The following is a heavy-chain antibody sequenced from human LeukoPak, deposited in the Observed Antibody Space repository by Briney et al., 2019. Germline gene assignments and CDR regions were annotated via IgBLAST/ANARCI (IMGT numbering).Heavy chain of an antibody. CDR3: ARGSDDFWSGYSPPY. D-gene: IGHD3-3*01. V-gene: IGHV1-2*02. Sequence: GASVKVSCKASGYTFTGYYMHWVRQAPGQGLEWMGWINPNSGGTNYAQKFQGRVTMTRDTSISTAYMELSRLRSDDTAVYYCARGSDDFWSGYSPPYWPQGTLVTVSS. CDR1: GYTFTGYY. J-gene: IGHJ1*01. CDR2: INPNSGGT.